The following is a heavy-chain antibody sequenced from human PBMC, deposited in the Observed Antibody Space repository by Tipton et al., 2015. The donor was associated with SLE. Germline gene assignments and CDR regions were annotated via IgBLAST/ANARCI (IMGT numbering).Heavy chain of an antibody. CDR3: ARVLGSYYGMDV. CDR2: ISSSGSSI. J-gene: IGHJ6*02. Sequence: SLRLSCAASGFTFSDYYMSWIRQAPGKGLEWVSYISSSGSSIYYADSVKGRFTISRDNSKNTLYLQMNSLRAEDTAVYYCARVLGSYYGMDVWGQGTTVTVSS. CDR1: GFTFSDYY. V-gene: IGHV3-11*04.